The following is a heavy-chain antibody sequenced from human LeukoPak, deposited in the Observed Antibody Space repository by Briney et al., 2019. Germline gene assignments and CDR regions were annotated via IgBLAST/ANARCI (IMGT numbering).Heavy chain of an antibody. D-gene: IGHD2-8*02. J-gene: IGHJ4*02. CDR2: ISYDGSNK. CDR3: AKAHRTGGLDFDY. Sequence: GGSLRLSCAASGFTFSSYAMHWVRQAPGKGLEWVAVISYDGSNKYYADSVKGRFTISRDNSKNTLYLQMNSLRAEDTAVYYCAKAHRTGGLDFDYWGQGTLVTVSS. CDR1: GFTFSSYA. V-gene: IGHV3-30*04.